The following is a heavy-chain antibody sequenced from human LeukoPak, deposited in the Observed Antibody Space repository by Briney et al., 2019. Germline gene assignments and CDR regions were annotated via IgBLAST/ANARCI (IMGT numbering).Heavy chain of an antibody. J-gene: IGHJ3*02. CDR1: GGSFSGYY. Sequence: ETLSLTCAVYGGSFSGYYWSWIRQAPGKGLEWVSSISSSSSYIYYADSVKGRFTISRDNAKNSLYLQMNSLRAEDTAVYYCARDVTYYYDSSGQDAFDIWGQGTMVTVSS. D-gene: IGHD3-22*01. CDR3: ARDVTYYYDSSGQDAFDI. CDR2: ISSSSSYI. V-gene: IGHV3-21*01.